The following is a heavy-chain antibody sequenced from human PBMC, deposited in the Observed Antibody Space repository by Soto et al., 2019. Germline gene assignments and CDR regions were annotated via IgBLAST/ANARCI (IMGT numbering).Heavy chain of an antibody. J-gene: IGHJ4*02. CDR3: ARDLVVLVPAAPCY. Sequence: GGSLRLSCAASGFTFSDYYMSWIRQAPGKGLEWVSYISSSGSTIYYADSVKGRFTISRDNAKNSLYLQMNSLRAEDTAVYYCARDLVVLVPAAPCYWGQGTLVTVSS. D-gene: IGHD2-2*01. CDR2: ISSSGSTI. CDR1: GFTFSDYY. V-gene: IGHV3-11*01.